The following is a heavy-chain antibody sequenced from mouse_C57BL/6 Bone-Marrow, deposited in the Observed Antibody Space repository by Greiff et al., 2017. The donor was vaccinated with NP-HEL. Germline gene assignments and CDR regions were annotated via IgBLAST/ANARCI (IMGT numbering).Heavy chain of an antibody. J-gene: IGHJ4*01. CDR3: ARPPLSTAAMDY. V-gene: IGHV1-64*01. CDR1: GYTFTSYW. Sequence: VQLQQPGAELVKPGASVKLSCKASGYTFTSYWMHWVKQRPGQGLEWIGMIHPNSGSTNYNEKFKSKATLTVDKSSSTAYMQLSSLTSEDSAVYYCARPPLSTAAMDYWGQGTSVTVSS. D-gene: IGHD1-1*01. CDR2: IHPNSGST.